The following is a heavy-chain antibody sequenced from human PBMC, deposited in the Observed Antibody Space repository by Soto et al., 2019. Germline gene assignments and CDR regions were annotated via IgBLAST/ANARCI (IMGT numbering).Heavy chain of an antibody. CDR1: GFPFSTYG. D-gene: IGHD6-25*01. J-gene: IGHJ4*02. Sequence: TGGSLRPSCAASGFPFSTYGMHWVRQAPGKGLEWVAVISYHGTNQFYADSVKGRFTISRDNSKNTLYLQMNSLRREDTAVYSCAAATMAVGPSYYLDYWGQGTLVTVS. CDR2: ISYHGTNQ. V-gene: IGHV3-30*03. CDR3: AAATMAVGPSYYLDY.